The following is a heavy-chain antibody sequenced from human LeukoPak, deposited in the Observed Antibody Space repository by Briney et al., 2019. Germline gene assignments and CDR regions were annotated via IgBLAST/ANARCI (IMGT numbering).Heavy chain of an antibody. V-gene: IGHV3-21*01. CDR3: ARDSLGYYDFWSGRDRAFDI. CDR1: GFTFSSYS. Sequence: PGGSLRLSCAASGFTFSSYSMNWVHQAPGKGLEWVSSISSSSSYIYYADSVKGRFTISRDNAKNSLYLQMNSLRAEDTAVYYCARDSLGYYDFWSGRDRAFDIWGQGTMVTVSS. CDR2: ISSSSSYI. J-gene: IGHJ3*02. D-gene: IGHD3-3*01.